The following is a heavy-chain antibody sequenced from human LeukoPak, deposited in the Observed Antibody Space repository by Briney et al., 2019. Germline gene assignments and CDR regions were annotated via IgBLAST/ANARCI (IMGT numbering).Heavy chain of an antibody. Sequence: PGGSLRLSCAASGFTFSTYNMNWVRQAPGKGLEWVSSITSSSSYIYYADSVKGRFTISRDNAKNSLYLQMNSLRAEDTAVYYCARDHISSYYFDYWGQGTLVTVSS. CDR2: ITSSSSYI. CDR1: GFTFSTYN. CDR3: ARDHISSYYFDY. V-gene: IGHV3-21*01. D-gene: IGHD6-6*01. J-gene: IGHJ4*02.